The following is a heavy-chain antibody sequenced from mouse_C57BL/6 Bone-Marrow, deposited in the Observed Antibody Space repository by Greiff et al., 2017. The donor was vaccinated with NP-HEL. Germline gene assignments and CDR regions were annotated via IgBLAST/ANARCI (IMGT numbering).Heavy chain of an antibody. J-gene: IGHJ2*01. CDR1: GYTFTSYW. CDR2: IYPGSGST. D-gene: IGHD1-1*01. V-gene: IGHV1-55*01. Sequence: QVQLQQSGAELVKPGASVKMSCKASGYTFTSYWITWVKQRPGQGLAWIGDIYPGSGSTNYNEKFKSKATLTVDTSSSTAYMQLSSLTSEDSAVYYCARGGYYGSSYEGYFDYWGQGTTLTVSS. CDR3: ARGGYYGSSYEGYFDY.